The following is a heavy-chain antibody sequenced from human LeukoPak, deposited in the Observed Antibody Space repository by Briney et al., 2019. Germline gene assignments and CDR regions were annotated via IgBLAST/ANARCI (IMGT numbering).Heavy chain of an antibody. V-gene: IGHV4-34*01. CDR2: INHSGST. J-gene: IGHJ6*03. D-gene: IGHD6-6*01. Sequence: PSETLSLTCAVYGGSFSGYYWSWIRQPPGKGLEWIGEINHSGSTNYNPSLKSRVTISVDTSKNQFSLKLSSVTAADTAVYYCASWSDTASLVPYYYYYMDVWGKGTTVTVSS. CDR3: ASWSDTASLVPYYYYYMDV. CDR1: GGSFSGYY.